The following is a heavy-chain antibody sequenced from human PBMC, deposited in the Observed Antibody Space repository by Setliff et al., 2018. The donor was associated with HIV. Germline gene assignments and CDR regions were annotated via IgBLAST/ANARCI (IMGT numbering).Heavy chain of an antibody. V-gene: IGHV1-3*01. CDR3: ARQHQMVLGY. CDR1: GYTFTNYA. J-gene: IGHJ4*02. Sequence: VASVKVSCKASGYTFTNYAMHWVRQAPGQRLEWMGWINAGNGNTKYSQKFQGRVTITRDTSASTAYMELSSLRSEDTAVYYCARQHQMVLGYWGQGTLVTSPQ. CDR2: INAGNGNT. D-gene: IGHD2-8*01.